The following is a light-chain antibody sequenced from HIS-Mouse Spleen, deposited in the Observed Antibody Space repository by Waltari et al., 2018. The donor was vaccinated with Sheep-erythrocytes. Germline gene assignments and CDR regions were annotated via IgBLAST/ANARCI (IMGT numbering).Light chain of an antibody. CDR1: SSDVGGYNY. CDR2: DVS. Sequence: QSALTQPRSVSGSPGQSVTISCTGTSSDVGGYNYVSWYQQHPGKAPKLMIYDVSKRPSGVPDRVSGSNSGNTSTLTISGTQAMDEADYYCQAWDSSIVVFGGGTKLTVL. CDR3: QAWDSSIVV. V-gene: IGLV2-11*01. J-gene: IGLJ2*01.